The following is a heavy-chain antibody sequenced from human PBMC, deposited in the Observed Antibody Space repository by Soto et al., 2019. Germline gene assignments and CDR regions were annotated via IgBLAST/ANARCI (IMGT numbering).Heavy chain of an antibody. J-gene: IGHJ6*02. V-gene: IGHV2-5*01. Sequence: QITLKEAGPTLVKPTQTLTLTCTFSGFSLSTTGEGVFWIRQPPGKAPEWLALLHWNDDKRYSPSLRPRLTIRKDASRTQVALSLTNSDPVETGTYYCAHRRRGDTSLDYNGLDVWGQWTTVIVSS. CDR1: GFSLSTTGEG. CDR2: LHWNDDK. CDR3: AHRRRGDTSLDYNGLDV. D-gene: IGHD5-18*01.